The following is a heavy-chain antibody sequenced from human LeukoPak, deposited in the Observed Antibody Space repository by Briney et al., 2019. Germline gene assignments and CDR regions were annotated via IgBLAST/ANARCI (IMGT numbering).Heavy chain of an antibody. CDR2: IYTSGST. V-gene: IGHV4-59*10. Sequence: SETLSLTCAVYGGSFSGYYWSWIRQPPGKGLEWIGRIYTSGSTNYNPSLKSRVTMSVDTSKNQFSLKLSSVTAADTAVYYCARLYSSSWYGTRDPDYWGQGTLVTVSS. D-gene: IGHD6-13*01. CDR3: ARLYSSSWYGTRDPDY. J-gene: IGHJ4*02. CDR1: GGSFSGYY.